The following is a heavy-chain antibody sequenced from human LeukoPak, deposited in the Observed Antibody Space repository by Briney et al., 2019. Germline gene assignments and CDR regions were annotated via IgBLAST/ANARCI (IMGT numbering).Heavy chain of an antibody. CDR3: ARDLNHYDSSEGY. CDR2: ISYDGSNK. CDR1: GFTFSSYA. Sequence: GGSLRLACAASGFTFSSYAMHWVRQAPGKGLEWVAVISYDGSNKYYADSVKGRFTISRDNSKNTLYLQMNSLRAEDTAVYYCARDLNHYDSSEGYWGQGTLVTVSS. D-gene: IGHD3-22*01. J-gene: IGHJ4*02. V-gene: IGHV3-30-3*01.